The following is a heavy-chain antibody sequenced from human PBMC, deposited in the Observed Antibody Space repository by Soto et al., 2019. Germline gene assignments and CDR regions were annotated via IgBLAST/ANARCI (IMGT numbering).Heavy chain of an antibody. Sequence: GGSLRLSCVASGFTFDDYAMHWVRQAPGKGLEWVSGISWNSGSIGYADSVKGRFTISRDNAKNSLYLQMNSLRAEDTALYYCALSTVTKIDAFDIWGQGTMVTVSS. CDR3: ALSTVTKIDAFDI. J-gene: IGHJ3*02. V-gene: IGHV3-9*01. CDR1: GFTFDDYA. CDR2: ISWNSGSI. D-gene: IGHD4-17*01.